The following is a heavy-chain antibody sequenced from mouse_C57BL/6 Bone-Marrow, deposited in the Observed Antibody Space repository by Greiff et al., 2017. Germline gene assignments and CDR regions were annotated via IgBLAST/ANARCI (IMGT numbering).Heavy chain of an antibody. J-gene: IGHJ2*01. Sequence: EVMLVESGGGLVKPGGSLKLSCAASGFTFSSYAMSWVRQTPEKRLEWVATISDGGSYTYYPDNVKGRFTISRDNAKNNLYLQMSHLKSEDTAMYYCARDSLTGLDYWGQGTTLTVSS. CDR1: GFTFSSYA. D-gene: IGHD4-1*01. V-gene: IGHV5-4*01. CDR2: ISDGGSYT. CDR3: ARDSLTGLDY.